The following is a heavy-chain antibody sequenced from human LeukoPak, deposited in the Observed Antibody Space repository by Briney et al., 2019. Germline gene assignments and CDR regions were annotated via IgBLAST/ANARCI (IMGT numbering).Heavy chain of an antibody. Sequence: ASVKVSCKSSGHTFTNYYLHWVRQAPGQGLEWLGWIHPNTGVTNYAQKFQGRVTVTRDTSISTTYVELSRLTSADTAVNYCASYASGYNWLKVWGQGTLVTVSS. CDR1: GHTFTNYY. CDR3: ASYASGYNWLKV. D-gene: IGHD2-2*01. J-gene: IGHJ5*02. V-gene: IGHV1-2*02. CDR2: IHPNTGVT.